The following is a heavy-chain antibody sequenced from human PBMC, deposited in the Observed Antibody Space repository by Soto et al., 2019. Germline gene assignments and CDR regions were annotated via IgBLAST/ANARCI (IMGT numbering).Heavy chain of an antibody. J-gene: IGHJ6*03. CDR1: GFTFDDYA. D-gene: IGHD2-8*01. Sequence: EVQLVESGGGLVQPGRSLRLSCAASGFTFDDYAMHWVRQAPGKGLEWVSGISRNSGSIGYADSVKGRFTISRDNAKNSLYLQMNSLRAEDTALYYCAKETKYYYYMDVWGKGTTVTVSS. CDR3: AKETKYYYYMDV. V-gene: IGHV3-9*01. CDR2: ISRNSGSI.